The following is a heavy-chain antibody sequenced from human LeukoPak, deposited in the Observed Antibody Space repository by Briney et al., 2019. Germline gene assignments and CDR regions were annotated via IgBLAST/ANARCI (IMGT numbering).Heavy chain of an antibody. CDR1: SGSFSSGGYY. V-gene: IGHV4-31*03. J-gene: IGHJ4*02. CDR3: ARSLTNSFDY. D-gene: IGHD4-11*01. CDR2: IHYSGST. Sequence: TLSLTCTVSSGSFSSGGYYWSWIRQHPGKGLEWIGYIHYSGSTYYNPSLRSRVTISVDTSKKQFSLKMNSVTAADTAVYYCARSLTNSFDYWGQGTLVTVSS.